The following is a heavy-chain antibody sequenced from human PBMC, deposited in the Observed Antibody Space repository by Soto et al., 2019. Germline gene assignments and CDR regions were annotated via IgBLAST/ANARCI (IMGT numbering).Heavy chain of an antibody. CDR2: ISYDGSNK. CDR1: GFTFSSYA. D-gene: IGHD5-12*01. Sequence: SLRLSCAASGFTFSSYAMHWVRQAPGKGLEWVAVISYDGSNKYYADSVKGRFTISRDNSKNTLYLQMNSLRAEDTAVYYCARDREKWLIRKAYYYYGMDVWGQGTTVTVSS. J-gene: IGHJ6*02. CDR3: ARDREKWLIRKAYYYYGMDV. V-gene: IGHV3-30-3*01.